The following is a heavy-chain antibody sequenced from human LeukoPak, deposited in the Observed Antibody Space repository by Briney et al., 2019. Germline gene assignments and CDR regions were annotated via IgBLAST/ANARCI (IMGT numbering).Heavy chain of an antibody. V-gene: IGHV3-11*03. D-gene: IGHD3-10*01. CDR1: GFTFSVYY. J-gene: IGHJ4*02. CDR3: ARRMVRGVIIPLGVDY. CDR2: ISSSSSYT. Sequence: PGGSLRLSCAASGFTFSVYYMSWIRQAPGKGLEWVSYISSSSSYTNYADSVKGRFTISRDNAKNSLYLQTNSLRAEDTAVYYCARRMVRGVIIPLGVDYWGQGTLVTVSS.